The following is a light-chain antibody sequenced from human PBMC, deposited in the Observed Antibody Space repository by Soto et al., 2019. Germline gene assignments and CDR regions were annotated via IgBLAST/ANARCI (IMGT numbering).Light chain of an antibody. J-gene: IGLJ3*02. CDR1: SSDVGGYNF. CDR3: CSYAGICIGV. CDR2: GVT. Sequence: QSALTQPRSVSGSPGQSVTISCTGTSSDVGGYNFASCYQHHPGNAPQLMIYGVTRWSSGVPDRFSGSTSGNTAFLTISGLQAEDEAYYCCCSYAGICIGVFGGGTKLTVL. V-gene: IGLV2-11*01.